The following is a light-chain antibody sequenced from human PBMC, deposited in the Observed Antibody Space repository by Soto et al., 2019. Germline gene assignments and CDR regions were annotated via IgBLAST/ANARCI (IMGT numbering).Light chain of an antibody. CDR3: NSYAGSNNFFV. Sequence: QSVLTQPPSASGSPGQSVTISCTGTSSDVGGYNYVSWYQQHPGKAPKLIIYEVSKRPSGVPDRFSGSKSGNTASLTVSGLQAEDEADYYCNSYAGSNNFFVFGTGTKLTVL. CDR2: EVS. V-gene: IGLV2-8*01. J-gene: IGLJ1*01. CDR1: SSDVGGYNY.